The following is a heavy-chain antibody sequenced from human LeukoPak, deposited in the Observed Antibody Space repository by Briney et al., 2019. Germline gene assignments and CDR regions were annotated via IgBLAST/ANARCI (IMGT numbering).Heavy chain of an antibody. J-gene: IGHJ4*02. CDR2: MNPNSGNT. V-gene: IGHV1-8*01. CDR3: AIRYSSSWYVFSNKFDY. D-gene: IGHD6-13*01. CDR1: GYTFTSYD. Sequence: GASVKVSCKAPGYTFTSYDINWVRQATGQGLEWMGWMNPNSGNTGYAQKFQGRVTMTRNTSISTAYMELSSLRSEDTAVYYCAIRYSSSWYVFSNKFDYWGQGTLVTVSS.